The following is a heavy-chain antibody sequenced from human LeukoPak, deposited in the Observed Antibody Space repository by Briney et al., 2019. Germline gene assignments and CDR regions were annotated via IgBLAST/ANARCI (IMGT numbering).Heavy chain of an antibody. V-gene: IGHV3-66*02. D-gene: IGHD2-15*01. CDR2: IYSGGST. CDR1: GFTVSSNY. Sequence: GGSLRLSCAASGFTVSSNYMSWVRQAPGKGLEWVSVIYSGGSTYYADSVKGRFTISRDNSKNTLYLQMNSLRVEDTAVYYCAGYCSGGSCSDYWGQGTLVTVSS. J-gene: IGHJ4*02. CDR3: AGYCSGGSCSDY.